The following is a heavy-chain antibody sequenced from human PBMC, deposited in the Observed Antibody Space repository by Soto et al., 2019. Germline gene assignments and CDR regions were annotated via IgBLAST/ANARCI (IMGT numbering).Heavy chain of an antibody. CDR2: IYYSGST. CDR1: GGSISSYY. V-gene: IGHV4-59*01. J-gene: IGHJ6*02. D-gene: IGHD3-22*01. CDR3: ARAEDYYDSSGYYYNYYGMDV. Sequence: PSETLSLPCTVSGGSISSYYWSWFRQPPGKGLEWIGHIYYSGSTNYNPSLKSRVTISVDTSKNQFSLKLSSVTAADTAVYYCARAEDYYDSSGYYYNYYGMDVWGQGTTVTVSS.